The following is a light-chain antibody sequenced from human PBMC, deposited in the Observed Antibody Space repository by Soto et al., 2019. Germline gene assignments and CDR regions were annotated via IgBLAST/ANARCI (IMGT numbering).Light chain of an antibody. CDR3: QQRYNGLT. Sequence: EIVLTQSPATLSLSPGERATLSCRASQSVDRDLGWFQQKPGQAPRLLIFDASNRAPGVPSSFSGSGSGTDFTLSISSLEPDDFAVYYCQQRYNGLTFGGGTKVEIK. V-gene: IGKV3-11*01. J-gene: IGKJ4*01. CDR2: DAS. CDR1: QSVDRD.